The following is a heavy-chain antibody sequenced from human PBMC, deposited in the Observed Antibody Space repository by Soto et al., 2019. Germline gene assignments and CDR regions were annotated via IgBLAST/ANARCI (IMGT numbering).Heavy chain of an antibody. D-gene: IGHD3-22*01. CDR3: ARDKIRGSYYYDSSGYSFIDY. J-gene: IGHJ4*02. V-gene: IGHV4-61*01. Sequence: SETLSLTCTVSGGSVSSGSYYWSWIRQPPGKGLEWIGYIYYSGSTNYNPSLKSRVTISVDTSKNQFSLKLSSVTAADTAVYYCARDKIRGSYYYDSSGYSFIDYWGQGTLVTVSS. CDR1: GGSVSSGSYY. CDR2: IYYSGST.